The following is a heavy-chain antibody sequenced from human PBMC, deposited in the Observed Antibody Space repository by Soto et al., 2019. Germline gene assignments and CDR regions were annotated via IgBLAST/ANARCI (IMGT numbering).Heavy chain of an antibody. Sequence: QEQLVQSGAEVKKPGAPVKVSCKASGYTFTNYNINWVRQATGQGLEWMGWMNPNTGNTGYAEKFQGRVTMTRNSSINTAYMELSGLRSDDTAVYYCAREAASDPSFYYHYMDVWGKGTPVTVSS. CDR1: GYTFTNYN. CDR2: MNPNTGNT. CDR3: AREAASDPSFYYHYMDV. D-gene: IGHD6-25*01. V-gene: IGHV1-8*01. J-gene: IGHJ6*03.